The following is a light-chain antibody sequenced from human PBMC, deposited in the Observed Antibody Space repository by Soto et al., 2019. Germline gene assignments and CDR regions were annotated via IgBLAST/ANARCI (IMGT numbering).Light chain of an antibody. CDR3: HQYGISP. V-gene: IGKV3-15*01. CDR2: RAS. J-gene: IGKJ4*01. Sequence: EMVMTQSPATLSVSPGERATLSCRASQSVRSSLAWYQQKPGQPPRLLIYRASTRATGVPARFSGSGSGTEFTLTISSLQSEDFAVYYCHQYGISPFGGGTKVDIK. CDR1: QSVRSS.